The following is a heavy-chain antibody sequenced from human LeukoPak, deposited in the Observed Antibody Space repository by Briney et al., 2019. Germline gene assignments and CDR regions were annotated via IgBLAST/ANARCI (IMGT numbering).Heavy chain of an antibody. D-gene: IGHD6-6*01. CDR2: ISSNGGST. J-gene: IGHJ5*02. Sequence: PGGSLRLSCAASGFTFSSYAMHWVRQAPGKGLEYVSAISSNGGSTYYANSVKGRFTISRDNSKNMLYLQMGSLRAEDMAVYYCARSIAARLYWFDPWGQGTLVTVSS. CDR1: GFTFSSYA. CDR3: ARSIAARLYWFDP. V-gene: IGHV3-64*01.